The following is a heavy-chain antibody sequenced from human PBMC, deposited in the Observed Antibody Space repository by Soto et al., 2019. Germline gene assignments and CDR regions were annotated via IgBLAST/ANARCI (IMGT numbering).Heavy chain of an antibody. J-gene: IGHJ4*01. Sequence: GSLGLSSASSGFAFGWYWMSFVRQSPGKGVYFVSTIKFDGSEKKYVDSVMGRLATSRDNDKNLVYLQMDSLRGEDTAVYFCARDSGYGSGNSVNHYLDFWGHGTLVTVSS. CDR2: IKFDGSEK. V-gene: IGHV3-7*01. D-gene: IGHD3-10*01. CDR1: GFAFGWYW. CDR3: ARDSGYGSGNSVNHYLDF.